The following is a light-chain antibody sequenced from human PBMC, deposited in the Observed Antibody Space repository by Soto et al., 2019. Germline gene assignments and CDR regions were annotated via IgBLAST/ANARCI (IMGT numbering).Light chain of an antibody. V-gene: IGKV3-15*01. Sequence: IVMTHYPATLSVSPGERVTFSCRASQNVYTNLAWYQHKPGQAPRLLISGASTGATGIPARFSGSGSGTEFTLTINSLQSEDFAVYYCQQFYTWPVTFGGGTKVDI. J-gene: IGKJ4*01. CDR2: GAS. CDR3: QQFYTWPVT. CDR1: QNVYTN.